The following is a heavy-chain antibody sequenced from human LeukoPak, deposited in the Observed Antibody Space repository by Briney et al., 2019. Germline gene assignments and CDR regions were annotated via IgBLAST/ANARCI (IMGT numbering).Heavy chain of an antibody. CDR2: IYYSGST. CDR1: GGSISSYY. D-gene: IGHD3-22*01. V-gene: IGHV4-59*12. J-gene: IGHJ4*02. Sequence: SETLSLTCTVSGGSISSYYWSWIRQPPGKGLESIGYIYYSGSTYYNPSLKSRVTISVDTSKNQFSLKLSSVTAADTAVYYCARDFVGSSGYFDYWGQGTLVTVSS. CDR3: ARDFVGSSGYFDY.